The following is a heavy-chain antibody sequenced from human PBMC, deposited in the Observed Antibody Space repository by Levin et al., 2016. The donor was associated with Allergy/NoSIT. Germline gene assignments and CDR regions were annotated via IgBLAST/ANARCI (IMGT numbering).Heavy chain of an antibody. CDR2: IRTKTNNFAT. CDR3: GFYSDSSSLSWLDP. V-gene: IGHV3-73*01. Sequence: VRQMPGKGLEWVGRIRTKTNNFATAYTASVKGRFTISRDDSKNTAFLQMNSLKSEDTAVYYCGFYSDSSSLSWLDPRGQGILVTVSS. D-gene: IGHD3-22*01. J-gene: IGHJ5*02.